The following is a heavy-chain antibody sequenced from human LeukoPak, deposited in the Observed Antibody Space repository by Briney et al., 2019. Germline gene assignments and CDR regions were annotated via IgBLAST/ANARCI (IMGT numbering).Heavy chain of an antibody. J-gene: IGHJ5*02. Sequence: ASVKGSCKASAYTFTSYNINWVRQATGQGLEWMGWMNPNSGNTGYAQKVQGRVTMTRNTSISTAYMELSSLTSEDPAVYYCARDGSGSYYDRGWFDPWGQGTLVTVSS. CDR1: AYTFTSYN. CDR2: MNPNSGNT. CDR3: ARDGSGSYYDRGWFDP. V-gene: IGHV1-8*01. D-gene: IGHD3-10*01.